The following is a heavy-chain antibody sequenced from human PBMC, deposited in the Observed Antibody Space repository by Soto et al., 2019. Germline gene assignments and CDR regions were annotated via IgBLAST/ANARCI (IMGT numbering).Heavy chain of an antibody. D-gene: IGHD3-3*01. CDR1: GGTFGNTA. Sequence: QVQLVQSGAEVKKPGSSVNVSCKTSGGTFGNTAVTWVRQAPGQGLEWMGGIVPMFGTANYAQKFQGRVTITADESTNTAYMEQRSLRSDDTAVYYCARDGDPGYTFWSGPLGGGRFDPWGQGTLVTVSS. V-gene: IGHV1-69*12. CDR2: IVPMFGTA. J-gene: IGHJ5*02. CDR3: ARDGDPGYTFWSGPLGGGRFDP.